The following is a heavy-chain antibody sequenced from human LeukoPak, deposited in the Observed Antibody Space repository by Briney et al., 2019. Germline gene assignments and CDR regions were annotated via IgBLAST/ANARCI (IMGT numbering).Heavy chain of an antibody. V-gene: IGHV3-23*01. J-gene: IGHJ4*02. D-gene: IGHD3-10*01. Sequence: GGSLRLSCAASGFTFSSYAMSWVRQAPGKGLEWVSAISGSGGSTYYADSVKGRFTISRDNSKNTLYLQMNSLRAEDTAVYYCAKDRNYYGSGSPSYYWGQGTLVNVSS. CDR3: AKDRNYYGSGSPSYY. CDR1: GFTFSSYA. CDR2: ISGSGGST.